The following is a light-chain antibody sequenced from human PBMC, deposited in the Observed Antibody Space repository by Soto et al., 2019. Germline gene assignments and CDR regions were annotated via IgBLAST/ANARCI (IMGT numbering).Light chain of an antibody. CDR2: GAS. Sequence: DIQMTQSPSSLSASVGDRVTITCRASQSISSYLNWYQQKAGKAPKLLIYGASTLQSGVPSRFSGSRSGTDFTLTISSLQPEDFATYYCQQTYSLVTFGQGTKVEIK. J-gene: IGKJ1*01. V-gene: IGKV1-39*01. CDR3: QQTYSLVT. CDR1: QSISSY.